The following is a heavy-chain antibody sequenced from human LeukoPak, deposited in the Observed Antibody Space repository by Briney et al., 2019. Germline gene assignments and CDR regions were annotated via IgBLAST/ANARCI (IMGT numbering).Heavy chain of an antibody. CDR1: GFTFSSYS. CDR3: ARDMGYSSSWDPFDY. Sequence: PGGSLRLSCAASGFTFSSYSMNWVRQAPGKGLEWVSSISSSSSYIYYADSVKDRFTISRDNAKNSLYLQMNSLRAEDTAVYYCARDMGYSSSWDPFDYWGQGTLVTVSS. V-gene: IGHV3-21*01. CDR2: ISSSSSYI. J-gene: IGHJ4*02. D-gene: IGHD6-13*01.